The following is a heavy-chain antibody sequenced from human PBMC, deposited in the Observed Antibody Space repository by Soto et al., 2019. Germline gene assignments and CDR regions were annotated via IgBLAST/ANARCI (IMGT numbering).Heavy chain of an antibody. CDR3: ARGIEGSSPWFDP. D-gene: IGHD6-6*01. CDR1: GGSFSGYY. CDR2: INHSGST. Sequence: QVQLQQWGAGLLKPSETLSLTCAVYGGSFSGYYWSWIRQPPGKGLEWIGEINHSGSTNYNPSLKSRVTISVDTSKNQFSLKLSSVTAADTAVYYCARGIEGSSPWFDPWGQGTLVTVSS. V-gene: IGHV4-34*01. J-gene: IGHJ5*02.